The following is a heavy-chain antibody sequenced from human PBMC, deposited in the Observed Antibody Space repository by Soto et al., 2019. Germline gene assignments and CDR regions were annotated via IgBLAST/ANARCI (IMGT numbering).Heavy chain of an antibody. Sequence: PSETLSLTCAVSGGSISSGGYSWSWIRQPPGKGLEWIGYIYHSGSTYYNPSLKSRVTISVDRSKNQFSLKLSSVTAADTAVYYCARGMTTVTTFAYWGQGTLVTVSS. D-gene: IGHD4-17*01. J-gene: IGHJ4*02. V-gene: IGHV4-30-2*01. CDR3: ARGMTTVTTFAY. CDR2: IYHSGST. CDR1: GGSISSGGYS.